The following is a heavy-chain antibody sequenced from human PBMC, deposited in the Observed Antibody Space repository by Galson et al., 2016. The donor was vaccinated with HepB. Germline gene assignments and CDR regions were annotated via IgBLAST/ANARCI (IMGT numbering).Heavy chain of an antibody. D-gene: IGHD6-13*01. CDR1: GGTFTNYG. J-gene: IGHJ4*02. CDR2: IIPIFGTP. V-gene: IGHV1-69*13. CDR3: AGGDQSRHIAAPGLRIFDY. Sequence: SVKVSCKASGGTFTNYGFSWVRQAPGQGLQWIGGIIPIFGTPTYAQNFQGRVTITADESTSTAYMELTSLRSEDTAVYFCAGGDQSRHIAAPGLRIFDYWGPGTMVTASS.